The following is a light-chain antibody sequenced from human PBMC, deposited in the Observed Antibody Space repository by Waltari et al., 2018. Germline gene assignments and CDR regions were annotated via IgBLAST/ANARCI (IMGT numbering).Light chain of an antibody. CDR1: QNFGSS. CDR2: GAS. CDR3: QQYGRSPYT. V-gene: IGKV3-20*01. Sequence: EIVLTQSPGTLSLSPGEGAILSCRASQNFGSSLAWNQHKPGQAPRILSDGASSRATGIPDKFSGSRSGTDFTLTISRLEPEDFAAYLCQQYGRSPYTFGQGTTLEIK. J-gene: IGKJ2*01.